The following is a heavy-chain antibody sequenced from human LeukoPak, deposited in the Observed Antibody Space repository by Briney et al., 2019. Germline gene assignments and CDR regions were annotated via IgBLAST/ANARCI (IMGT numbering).Heavy chain of an antibody. CDR1: GYTFTGYY. CDR3: ARDVGEYCSSTNCYASHY. V-gene: IGHV1-2*02. Sequence: EASVKVSCKASGYTFTGYYIHWVRQAPGQGLEWMVWINPHSGGTNYSQKFRGGVTMTRDTSITTAYIELSSLRSEPTAVYSCARDVGEYCSSTNCYASHYWGQGTLVTVSS. CDR2: INPHSGGT. D-gene: IGHD2-2*01. J-gene: IGHJ4*02.